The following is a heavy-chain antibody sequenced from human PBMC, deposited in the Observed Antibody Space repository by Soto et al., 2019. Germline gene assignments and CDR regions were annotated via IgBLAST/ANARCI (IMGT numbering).Heavy chain of an antibody. J-gene: IGHJ6*03. V-gene: IGHV1-46*03. CDR2: INPSGGFT. CDR1: GYTFTSYY. D-gene: IGHD3-10*01. CDR3: ARGGRGSGSDYLDQHYYYLDV. Sequence: ASVKVSCKASGYTFTSYYMHWVRQAPGQGLEWMGIINPSGGFTTYAQKFQGRVTMTRDTSTSTVYMDLSHLRSEDTALYYCARGGRGSGSDYLDQHYYYLDVWGKVPTVTVS.